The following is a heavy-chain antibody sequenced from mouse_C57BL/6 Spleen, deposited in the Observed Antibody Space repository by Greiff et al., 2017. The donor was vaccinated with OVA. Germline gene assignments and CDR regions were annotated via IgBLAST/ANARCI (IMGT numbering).Heavy chain of an antibody. D-gene: IGHD1-1*01. CDR3: ARDYYGSEDY. J-gene: IGHJ2*01. CDR2: IDPSDSET. Sequence: VQLQQPGPELVRPGSSVKLSCKASGYTFTSYWMHWVKQRPIQGLEWIGNIDPSDSETHYNQKFKDKATLTVDKSSSTAYMQLSSLTSEDSAVYYCARDYYGSEDYWGQGTTLTVSS. V-gene: IGHV1-52*01. CDR1: GYTFTSYW.